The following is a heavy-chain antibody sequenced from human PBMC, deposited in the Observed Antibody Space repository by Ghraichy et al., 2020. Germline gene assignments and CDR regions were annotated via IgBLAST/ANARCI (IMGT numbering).Heavy chain of an antibody. Sequence: SETLSLTCIVSGDSVTSRSSYWGWIRHAPGKGLEWIATINRNDDTYYNPSLKSRVAISVDTSKNQFSLNLISVTAADTAIYYCARSTGEIRHIDYWGQGTQVTVSS. V-gene: IGHV4-39*07. CDR3: ARSTGEIRHIDY. D-gene: IGHD7-27*01. CDR2: INRNDDT. J-gene: IGHJ4*02. CDR1: GDSVTSRSSY.